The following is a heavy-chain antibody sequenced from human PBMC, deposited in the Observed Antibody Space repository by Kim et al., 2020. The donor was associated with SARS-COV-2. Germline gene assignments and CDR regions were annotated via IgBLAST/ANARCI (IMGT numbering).Heavy chain of an antibody. CDR1: GDSISSSDW. V-gene: IGHV4-4*02. CDR3: ARPSSRSGGGWYDP. J-gene: IGHJ5*02. CDR2: IHQSGST. D-gene: IGHD6-13*01. Sequence: SETLSLTCAVSGDSISSSDWWSWFRQPPGKGLEWIGEIHQSGSTRYNASLNSRITISIDKSKNDLSLKLTSVTAADTAVYYCARPSSRSGGGWYDPWGQGLLVTVSS.